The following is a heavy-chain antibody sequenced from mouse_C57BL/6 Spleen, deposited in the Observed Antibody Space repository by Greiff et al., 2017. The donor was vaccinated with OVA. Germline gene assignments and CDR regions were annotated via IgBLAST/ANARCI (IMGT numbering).Heavy chain of an antibody. CDR2: ISSGGDYI. J-gene: IGHJ4*01. V-gene: IGHV5-9-1*02. Sequence: EVQRVESGEGLVKPGGSLKLSCAASGFTFSSYAMSWVRQTPEKRLEWVAYISSGGDYIYYADTVKGRFTISRDNARNTLYLQMSSLKSEDTAMYYCTRVYYYGSSPYAMDYWGQGTSVTVSS. D-gene: IGHD1-1*01. CDR3: TRVYYYGSSPYAMDY. CDR1: GFTFSSYA.